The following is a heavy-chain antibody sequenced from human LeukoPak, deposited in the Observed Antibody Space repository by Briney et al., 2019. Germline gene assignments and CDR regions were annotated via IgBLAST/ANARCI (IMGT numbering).Heavy chain of an antibody. V-gene: IGHV3-30*02. J-gene: IGHJ4*02. CDR2: IRYDGSNK. D-gene: IGHD4-17*01. CDR3: AKDRRTTVTTFFFDY. Sequence: GGSLRLSCAASGFIFSNYGMHWVRQAPGKGLEWVAFIRYDGSNKYYTDSVKGRFTISRDNSKNTLYLQMNSLRAEDTAVYYCAKDRRTTVTTFFFDYWGQGTLVTVSS. CDR1: GFIFSNYG.